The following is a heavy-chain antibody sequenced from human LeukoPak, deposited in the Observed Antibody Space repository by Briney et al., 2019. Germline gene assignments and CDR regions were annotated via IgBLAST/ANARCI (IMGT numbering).Heavy chain of an antibody. V-gene: IGHV3-7*01. J-gene: IGHJ5*02. D-gene: IGHD6-13*01. Sequence: GGSLRLSCSASEFTFSNFWMSWVRQAPGKGPEWVANIKQDGSEKYYVDSVKGRFTISRDNSKNTLYLQMISLRAEDTAVYYCARAVIAATGDWFDPWGQGTLVTVSS. CDR1: EFTFSNFW. CDR3: ARAVIAATGDWFDP. CDR2: IKQDGSEK.